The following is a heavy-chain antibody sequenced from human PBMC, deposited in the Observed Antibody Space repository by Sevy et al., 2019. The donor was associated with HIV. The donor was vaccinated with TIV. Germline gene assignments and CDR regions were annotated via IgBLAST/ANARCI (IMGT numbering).Heavy chain of an antibody. V-gene: IGHV4-4*02. J-gene: IGHJ5*02. CDR3: ARVLRGLLYFGELLIDGKNWFDP. D-gene: IGHD3-10*01. Sequence: SETLSLTCAVSGDSINSNNWWNWVRQPPGKGLEWIGEISHNGSATHNPSLKSRVTISVDKSKNQFSLKLSSVTAADTAVYYCARVLRGLLYFGELLIDGKNWFDPWGQGTLVTVSS. CDR2: ISHNGSA. CDR1: GDSINSNNW.